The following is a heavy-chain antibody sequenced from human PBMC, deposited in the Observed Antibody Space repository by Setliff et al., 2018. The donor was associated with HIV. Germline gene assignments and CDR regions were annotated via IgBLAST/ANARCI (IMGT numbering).Heavy chain of an antibody. V-gene: IGHV1-2*02. CDR2: ISPDNGNR. D-gene: IGHD1-1*01. Sequence: GASVKVSCKASGYTFTNNFIHWVRQAPGQGLEWMGWISPDNGNRRILRRFQGRVTMTRDTSINTAYMELSGLTSDDTAVYYCARQLSNSFDYWGQGTLVTVSS. J-gene: IGHJ4*02. CDR3: ARQLSNSFDY. CDR1: GYTFTNNF.